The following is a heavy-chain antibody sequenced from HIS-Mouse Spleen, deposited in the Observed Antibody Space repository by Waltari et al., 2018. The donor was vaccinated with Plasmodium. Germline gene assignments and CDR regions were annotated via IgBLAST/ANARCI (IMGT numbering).Heavy chain of an antibody. J-gene: IGHJ2*01. V-gene: IGHV3-7*01. CDR1: GFTFSSYW. CDR3: ASSWYWYFDL. D-gene: IGHD6-13*01. CDR2: IKQDGSEK. Sequence: EVQLVESGGGLVQPGGSLRLSCAASGFTFSSYWMRWVRKAPGKGLEWVANIKQDGSEKYYVDSVKCRFTISRDNAKNSLYLQMNSLRAEDTAVYYCASSWYWYFDLWGRGTLVTVSS.